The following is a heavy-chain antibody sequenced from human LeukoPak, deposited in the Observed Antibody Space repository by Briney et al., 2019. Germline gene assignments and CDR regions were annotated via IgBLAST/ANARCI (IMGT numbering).Heavy chain of an antibody. D-gene: IGHD1-26*01. Sequence: PGGSLRLSCAASGFSFSGYWMHWVRQAPGKGVGWISYINGDGGTTNHADFAEGRFTISRDNAKNTLYLQMNSLRVEDTAVYYCVRGGLMGATDYWGQGTLVTVSS. CDR2: INGDGGTT. CDR1: GFSFSGYW. J-gene: IGHJ4*02. CDR3: VRGGLMGATDY. V-gene: IGHV3-74*01.